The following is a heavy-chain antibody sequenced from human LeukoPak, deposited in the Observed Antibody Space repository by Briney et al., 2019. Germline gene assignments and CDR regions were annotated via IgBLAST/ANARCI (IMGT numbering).Heavy chain of an antibody. CDR3: ASRCSSTSCYFNYYYYYGMDV. D-gene: IGHD2-2*01. CDR1: GFTFSSYG. J-gene: IGHJ6*02. V-gene: IGHV3-66*01. Sequence: GGSLRLSCAASGFTFSSYGMHWVRQAPGKGLEWVSVIYSGGSTYYADSVKGRFTISRDNSKNTLYLQMNSLRAEDTAVYYCASRCSSTSCYFNYYYYYGMDVWGQGTTVTVSS. CDR2: IYSGGST.